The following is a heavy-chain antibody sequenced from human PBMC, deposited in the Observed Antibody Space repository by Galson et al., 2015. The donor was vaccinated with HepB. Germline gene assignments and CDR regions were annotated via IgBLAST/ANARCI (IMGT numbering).Heavy chain of an antibody. J-gene: IGHJ4*02. V-gene: IGHV1-3*01. Sequence: SVKDSCKAYGHVFTRDALHWVRQAPGQRLEWMGWINVGAGNRKYSQNFQGRVTISWDTSANTAYMELSSLRSEDTAVYYCATDSEYLDYWGQGTLVTVSS. D-gene: IGHD4-11*01. CDR2: INVGAGNR. CDR1: GHVFTRDA. CDR3: ATDSEYLDY.